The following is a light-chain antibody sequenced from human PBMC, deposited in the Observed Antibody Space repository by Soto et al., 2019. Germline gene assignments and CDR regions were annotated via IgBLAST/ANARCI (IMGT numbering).Light chain of an antibody. Sequence: DIQMTQSPSSLSASVGDRVTITCRASQAITNDLAWYQQKPGKVPKLLIYAASTLQSGVPSRFSGSGSGTDFTLTISSLQPEDVATYYCQKYNSVPITFGQGTRLEIK. CDR1: QAITND. CDR3: QKYNSVPIT. CDR2: AAS. V-gene: IGKV1-27*01. J-gene: IGKJ5*01.